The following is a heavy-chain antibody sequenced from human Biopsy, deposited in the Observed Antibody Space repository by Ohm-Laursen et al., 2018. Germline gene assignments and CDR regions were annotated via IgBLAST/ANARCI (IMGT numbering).Heavy chain of an antibody. J-gene: IGHJ3*02. CDR3: ARDRMVTIITLVRADTFDI. CDR2: VNPNSGAT. D-gene: IGHD3-10*01. V-gene: IGHV1-2*02. Sequence: SVKVSCKVSGYTFTDYSLHWVRQAPGQGLEWMGWVNPNSGATNYAQKFQGRVTITSDTSISTAYIELRRLISDDTAVYFCARDRMVTIITLVRADTFDIWGQGTLVSVSS. CDR1: GYTFTDYS.